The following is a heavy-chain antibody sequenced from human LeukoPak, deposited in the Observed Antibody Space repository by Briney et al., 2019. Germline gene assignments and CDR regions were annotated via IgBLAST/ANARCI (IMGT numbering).Heavy chain of an antibody. CDR2: INHSGST. D-gene: IGHD3-9*01. Sequence: SETLSLTCAVYGGSFSGYYWSWIRQPPGKGLEWIGEINHSGSTNYNPSLKSRVTISVDTSKNQFSLKVTSVTAADTAVYYCARGALTGPFYFDYWGQGTLVTVSS. V-gene: IGHV4-34*01. J-gene: IGHJ4*02. CDR3: ARGALTGPFYFDY. CDR1: GGSFSGYY.